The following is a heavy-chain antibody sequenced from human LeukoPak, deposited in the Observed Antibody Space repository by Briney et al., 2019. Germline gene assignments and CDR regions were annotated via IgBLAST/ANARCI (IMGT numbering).Heavy chain of an antibody. D-gene: IGHD1-1*01. Sequence: GGSLRLSCAASGFASISTSIHWVRQAPGKGLEWLSYSSTVTGNIYYVDSVKGRFTISRDNAKSSLNLQMSSLRAEDTAVYFCATTGNFYDMDVWGKGTTVTVSS. CDR3: ATTGNFYDMDV. J-gene: IGHJ6*03. CDR1: GFASISTS. V-gene: IGHV3-48*04. CDR2: SSTVTGNI.